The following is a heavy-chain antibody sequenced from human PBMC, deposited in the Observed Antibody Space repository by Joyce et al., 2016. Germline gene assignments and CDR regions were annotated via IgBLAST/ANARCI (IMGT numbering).Heavy chain of an antibody. J-gene: IGHJ3*02. CDR3: ARDPDTSYWYESDAFDI. D-gene: IGHD1-1*01. CDR2: ILNSEGS. CDR1: GGSINSRNYC. V-gene: IGHV4-39*07. Sequence: QLQLQESGPRLVKPSETLSLTCSVSGGSINSRNYCWAWIRQSPGKGLEWIGTILNSEGSSYSPSLKSRDTISIDRYKGQFSLRLNSVTAADTAVYDCARDPDTSYWYESDAFDIWGQGTMVTVSS.